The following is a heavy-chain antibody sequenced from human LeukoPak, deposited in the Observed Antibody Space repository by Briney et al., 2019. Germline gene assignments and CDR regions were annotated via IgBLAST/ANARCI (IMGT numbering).Heavy chain of an antibody. D-gene: IGHD6-13*01. CDR2: ISGSGGHT. Sequence: SGGSLRLSCAASGFTFSDYYMSWIRQAPGKGLEWVSAISGSGGHTHYADSAKGRFTISRDNSKNTLYLQMNSLRAEDTAVYYCAAIAAARGGYWGQGTLVTVSS. V-gene: IGHV3-11*03. CDR1: GFTFSDYY. CDR3: AAIAAARGGY. J-gene: IGHJ4*02.